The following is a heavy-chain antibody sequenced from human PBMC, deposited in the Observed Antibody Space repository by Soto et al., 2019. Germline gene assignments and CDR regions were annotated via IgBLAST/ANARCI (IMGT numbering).Heavy chain of an antibody. CDR3: AKDPSGSYVYSNWFDP. Sequence: PGGSLRLSCAAYGFTFSSYAMSWVRQAPGKGLEWVSAISGSGGSTYYADSVKGRFTISRDNSKNTLYLQMNSLRAEDTAVYYLAKDPSGSYVYSNWFDPWGQGTLVTVSS. CDR2: ISGSGGST. D-gene: IGHD1-26*01. V-gene: IGHV3-23*01. J-gene: IGHJ5*02. CDR1: GFTFSSYA.